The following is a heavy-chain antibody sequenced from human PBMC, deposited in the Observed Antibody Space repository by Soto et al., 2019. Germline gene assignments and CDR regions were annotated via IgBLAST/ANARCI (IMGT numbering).Heavy chain of an antibody. CDR1: GDSVSSNSAA. CDR3: AGTTSHYWYYMDV. Sequence: PSQTLSLTCGISGDSVSSNSAAWNWIRQSPSRGLEWLGRTYYRSRWYNDYAVSVRSRITVNPDTSKNQFSLQLTSVTPEDTAVYYCAGTTSHYWYYMDVWGKGTTVTVSS. V-gene: IGHV6-1*01. J-gene: IGHJ6*03. CDR2: TYYRSRWYN. D-gene: IGHD1-7*01.